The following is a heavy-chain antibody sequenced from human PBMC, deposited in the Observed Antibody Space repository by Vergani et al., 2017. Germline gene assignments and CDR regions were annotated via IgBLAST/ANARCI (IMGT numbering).Heavy chain of an antibody. CDR1: GFTFSSYG. V-gene: IGHV3-33*01. CDR3: ARESGGWYYDFWSGYDFDY. Sequence: QVQLVESGGGVVQPGRSLRLSCAASGFTFSSYGMHWVRQAPGKGLEWVAVIWDDGSNKYYADSVKGRFTISRDNSKNTLYLQMNSLRAEDTALYYCARESGGWYYDFWSGYDFDYWGQGTLVTVSS. J-gene: IGHJ4*02. CDR2: IWDDGSNK. D-gene: IGHD3-3*01.